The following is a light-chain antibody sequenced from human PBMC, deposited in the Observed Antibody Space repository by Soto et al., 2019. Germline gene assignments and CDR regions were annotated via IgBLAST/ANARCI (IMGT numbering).Light chain of an antibody. CDR2: EAS. V-gene: IGLV2-14*02. CDR1: SSNVGSYNR. CDR3: SSLTRSENWV. Sequence: QSALTQPASVSGSPAKSITTSCTGGSSNVGSYNRVSWYRQHPGKAPQLIINEASNRPSGVSNPLSGSKSGNTASLTISGIKAEDGADYFCSSLTRSENWVIGGGTKVTVL. J-gene: IGLJ3*02.